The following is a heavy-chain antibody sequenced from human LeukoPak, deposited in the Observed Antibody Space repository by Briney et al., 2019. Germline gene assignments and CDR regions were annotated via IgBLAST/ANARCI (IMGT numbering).Heavy chain of an antibody. CDR1: GYSFTIYH. CDR3: AREDPHTYNFDF. Sequence: ASVKVSCKTSGYSFTIYHMHWLRQAPGQGLEWVGILKSSGDTTVYAQKFQGRVTVTRDTSTSTVYMELSSLSSEDTAVYYCAREDPHTYNFDFWGPGTLVTVSS. V-gene: IGHV1-46*01. D-gene: IGHD1-1*01. CDR2: LKSSGDTT. J-gene: IGHJ4*02.